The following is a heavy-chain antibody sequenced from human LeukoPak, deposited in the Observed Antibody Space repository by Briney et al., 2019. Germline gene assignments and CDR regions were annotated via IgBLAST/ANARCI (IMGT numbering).Heavy chain of an antibody. V-gene: IGHV1-69*04. D-gene: IGHD3-22*01. Sequence: SVKVSCKASGGTFSSYAISWVRQAPGQGLEWMGRIIPIFGIANYAQKFQGRVTITADKSTSTAYMELSSLRSEDTAVYYCASGYYYDSSGYDLESYFDYWGQGTLATVSS. CDR2: IIPIFGIA. J-gene: IGHJ4*02. CDR3: ASGYYYDSSGYDLESYFDY. CDR1: GGTFSSYA.